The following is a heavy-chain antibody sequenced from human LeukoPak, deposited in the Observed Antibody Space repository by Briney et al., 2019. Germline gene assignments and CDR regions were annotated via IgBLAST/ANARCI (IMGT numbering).Heavy chain of an antibody. J-gene: IGHJ4*02. CDR1: GGSISNYY. Sequence: SKTLSLTCTVSGGSISNYYWSWIRQPPGKALEWIGYIYYTGTTKYNPSLKSRATISLDTSKNQFSLKLTSVTAADTAVYYCARSRSFDYWGQGTLVTVSS. CDR2: IYYTGTT. CDR3: ARSRSFDY. V-gene: IGHV4-59*01.